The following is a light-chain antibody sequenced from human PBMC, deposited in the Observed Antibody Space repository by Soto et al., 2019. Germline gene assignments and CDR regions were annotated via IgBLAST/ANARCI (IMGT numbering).Light chain of an antibody. V-gene: IGLV2-14*01. CDR3: SSYTTSSTLACV. Sequence: QAVVTQPASVSGSPGQSITISCTGTTRDVGGYNFVSWYQHHPGEAPKLMIYEVSNRPSGVSHRFSASKSGNTASLTISGLQAEDEADYYCSSYTTSSTLACVSGTGTKVTVL. J-gene: IGLJ1*01. CDR1: TRDVGGYNF. CDR2: EVS.